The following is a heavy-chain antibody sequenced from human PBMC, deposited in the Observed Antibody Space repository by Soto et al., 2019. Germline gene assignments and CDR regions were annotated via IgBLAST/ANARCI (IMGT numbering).Heavy chain of an antibody. D-gene: IGHD6-19*01. V-gene: IGHV1-69*01. CDR2: IIPIFGTA. CDR3: ARAGRSGWYRSWFDP. J-gene: IGHJ5*02. Sequence: QVPLVQSGAEVKKPGSSVKVSCKASGGTFSSYAISWVRQAPGQGLEWMGGIIPIFGTANYAQKFQGRVTITADESTSTAYMELSSLRSEDTAVYYCARAGRSGWYRSWFDPWGQGTLVTVSS. CDR1: GGTFSSYA.